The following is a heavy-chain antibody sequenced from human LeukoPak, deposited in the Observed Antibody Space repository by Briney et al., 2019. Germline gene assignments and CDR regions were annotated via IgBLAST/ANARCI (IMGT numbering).Heavy chain of an antibody. CDR2: ISTSASAV. Sequence: GGSLRLSCAASGFTFSDYNMNWVRQAPGKGLEWISYISTSASAVYYADSVKGRFTISRDNAKTSLYLQMNSLRAEDTAVYYCARDAFYCSSTSCYDHWGQGTLVIVSS. CDR3: ARDAFYCSSTSCYDH. V-gene: IGHV3-48*04. D-gene: IGHD2-2*01. J-gene: IGHJ5*02. CDR1: GFTFSDYN.